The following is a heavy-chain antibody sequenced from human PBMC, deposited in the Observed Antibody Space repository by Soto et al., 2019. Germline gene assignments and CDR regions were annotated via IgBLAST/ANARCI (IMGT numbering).Heavy chain of an antibody. CDR3: ATDPLVGAPHGLIDF. J-gene: IGHJ4*02. D-gene: IGHD1-26*01. CDR2: FDPEDGET. V-gene: IGHV1-24*01. Sequence: ASVKVSCKVSGYTLTELSMHWVRQAPGKGLEWMGGFDPEDGETIYAQKFQGRVTMTEDTSTDTAYMELSSLRSEDTAVYYCATDPLVGAPHGLIDFWGQGTLVTVSS. CDR1: GYTLTELS.